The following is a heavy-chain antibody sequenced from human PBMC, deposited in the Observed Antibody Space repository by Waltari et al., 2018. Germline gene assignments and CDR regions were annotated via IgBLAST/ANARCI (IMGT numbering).Heavy chain of an antibody. V-gene: IGHV3-7*01. J-gene: IGHJ6*03. CDR3: ARAWSGVPSYQGTYYYYMDV. CDR2: IKQDGSEK. Sequence: EVQLVESGGGLVQPGGSLRLSCAASGFTFTSYWMNWVRQAPGKGLEWVANIKQDGSEKDDVDSLKCRFTISRDNAKNSLDLQMNSLRAEDTAVYYCARAWSGVPSYQGTYYYYMDVWGKGTTVTVSS. CDR1: GFTFTSYW. D-gene: IGHD3-3*01.